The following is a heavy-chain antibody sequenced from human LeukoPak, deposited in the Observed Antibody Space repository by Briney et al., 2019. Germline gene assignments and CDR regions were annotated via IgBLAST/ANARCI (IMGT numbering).Heavy chain of an antibody. Sequence: PGGSLRLSCAASGFTFSSYAMSWVRQAPGKGLEWVSGISGGGNTPYNSDSMRGRVTISRDNSANTLYLQLNSLRVEDTAVYYCAKLSLITMVRAFITDWGQGTLVTVSS. D-gene: IGHD3-10*01. CDR3: AKLSLITMVRAFITD. CDR2: ISGGGNTP. J-gene: IGHJ4*02. CDR1: GFTFSSYA. V-gene: IGHV3-23*01.